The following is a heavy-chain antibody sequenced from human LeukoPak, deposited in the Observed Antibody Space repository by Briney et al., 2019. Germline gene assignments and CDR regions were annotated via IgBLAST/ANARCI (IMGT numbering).Heavy chain of an antibody. D-gene: IGHD6-19*01. CDR3: ARGNRAVAPYYFDY. J-gene: IGHJ4*02. CDR2: ISAYNGNT. CDR1: GYTFTSYG. V-gene: IGHV1-18*01. Sequence: ASVKVSCKASGYTFTSYGISWVRQAPGQGLEWMGWISAYNGNTNYAQKFQGRVTMTRDTSISTAYMELSRLRSDDTAVYYCARGNRAVAPYYFDYWGQGTLVTVSS.